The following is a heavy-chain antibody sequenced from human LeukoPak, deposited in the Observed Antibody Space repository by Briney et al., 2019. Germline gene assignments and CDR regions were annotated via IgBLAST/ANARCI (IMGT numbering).Heavy chain of an antibody. CDR1: GFTFSSYG. CDR3: AKDRLLWFGELLPPYYFDY. Sequence: PGGSLRLSCAASGFTFSSYGMHWVRQAPGKGLEWVAFIRYDGSNKYYADSVKGRFTISRGNSKNTLYLQMNSLRAEDTAVYYCAKDRLLWFGELLPPYYFDYWGQGTLVTVSS. V-gene: IGHV3-30*02. CDR2: IRYDGSNK. J-gene: IGHJ4*02. D-gene: IGHD3-10*01.